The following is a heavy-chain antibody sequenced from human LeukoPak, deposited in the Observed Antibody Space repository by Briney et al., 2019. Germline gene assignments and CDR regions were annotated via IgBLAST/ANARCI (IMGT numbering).Heavy chain of an antibody. CDR2: IYISGNT. D-gene: IGHD2-21*01. Sequence: SETLSLTCTVSGGSISSDYWTWIRQPAGKGLEWIGRIYISGNTNYNPSLKSRVTMSVDTSKNQFSLRLNSVTAADTAVYYCAREFVQGSSLPYFDFWGQGTLVTVSS. V-gene: IGHV4-4*07. CDR3: AREFVQGSSLPYFDF. J-gene: IGHJ4*02. CDR1: GGSISSDY.